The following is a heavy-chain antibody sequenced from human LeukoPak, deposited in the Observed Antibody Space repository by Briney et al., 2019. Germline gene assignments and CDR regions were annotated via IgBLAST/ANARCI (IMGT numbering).Heavy chain of an antibody. CDR2: IYPGDSDT. D-gene: IGHD2-2*01. J-gene: IGHJ6*03. CDR3: ARYLGYCSSTSCEGWYYMDV. Sequence: GESLQISCKGSGYSFTSYWIGWVRQMPGKGLEWMGIIYPGDSDTRYSPSFQGQVTISADKPISTAYLQWSSLKASDTAMYYCARYLGYCSSTSCEGWYYMDVWGKGTTVTVSS. CDR1: GYSFTSYW. V-gene: IGHV5-51*01.